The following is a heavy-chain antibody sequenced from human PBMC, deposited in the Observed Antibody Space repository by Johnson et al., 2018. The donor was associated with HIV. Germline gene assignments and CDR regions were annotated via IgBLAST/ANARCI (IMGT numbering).Heavy chain of an antibody. CDR3: TRESTPWGADYVGYGLDV. V-gene: IGHV3-48*03. CDR1: GFIFSSYG. J-gene: IGHJ3*01. CDR2: ISSSGTTK. D-gene: IGHD5-18*01. Sequence: VQLVESGGGVVQPGRSLRLSCTTSGFIFSSYGMHWVRQSPGKGLEWVAHISSSGTTKYYADSVKGRFTISRDNTKKSLYLEMNSLRVDDTAIYYCTRESTPWGADYVGYGLDVWGQGTMVAVSS.